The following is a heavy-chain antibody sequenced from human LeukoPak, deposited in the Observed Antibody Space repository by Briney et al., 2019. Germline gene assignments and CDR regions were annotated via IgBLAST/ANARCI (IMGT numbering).Heavy chain of an antibody. V-gene: IGHV5-51*01. CDR3: GRGGYSGYEFDY. Sequence: GESLDVSSLASGHSVGTNCSGWGRQMPGKGLEWMGVIYPGDSDTRYSPSFQGQVTMSADKSISTAYLQWSSLKASDSAMYYCGRGGYSGYEFDYWGQGTLVTVSS. CDR1: GHSVGTNC. CDR2: IYPGDSDT. D-gene: IGHD5-12*01. J-gene: IGHJ4*02.